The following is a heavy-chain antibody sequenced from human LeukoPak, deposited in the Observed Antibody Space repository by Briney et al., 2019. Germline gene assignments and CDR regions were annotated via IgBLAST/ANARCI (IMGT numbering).Heavy chain of an antibody. CDR2: VYPGDSDT. V-gene: IGHV5-51*01. Sequence: GESLKISCKGSGYTFNNYWIAWVRQMPGKGLEWMGIVYPGDSDTKYSPFFQGQVTISVDKSISTAYLQWHSLKASDTAMFYCARRSVSNNYFDYWDQGTLVTVSS. CDR3: ARRSVSNNYFDY. D-gene: IGHD5/OR15-5a*01. CDR1: GYTFNNYW. J-gene: IGHJ4*02.